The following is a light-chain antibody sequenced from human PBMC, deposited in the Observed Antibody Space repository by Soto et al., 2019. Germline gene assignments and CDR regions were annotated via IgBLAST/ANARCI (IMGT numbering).Light chain of an antibody. Sequence: QSVLTQPPSVSGAPGQRVTISCTGSRSNIGAGYDVHWYQQLPGTAPKLLIYGNSNRPSGVPDRFSGSKSGTSAYLAITGLQAEDEADYYCQSYDSSLSGYVVFGGGTKLTVL. V-gene: IGLV1-40*01. CDR1: RSNIGAGYD. CDR2: GNS. J-gene: IGLJ2*01. CDR3: QSYDSSLSGYVV.